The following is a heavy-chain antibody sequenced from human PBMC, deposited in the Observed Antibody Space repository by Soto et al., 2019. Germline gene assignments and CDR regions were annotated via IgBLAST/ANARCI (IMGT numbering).Heavy chain of an antibody. CDR3: ARLEHSHYST. D-gene: IGHD5-18*01. CDR2: IYYSGTT. J-gene: IGHJ4*02. V-gene: IGHV4-39*01. CDR1: VGSIKVGGYY. Sequence: SETLSLTCTFSVGSIKVGGYYCGWIRQPPGKGLEWVATIYYSGTTYYNPSLKSRLTISLATSRNQFSLDLTSVTAADTAVYYCARLEHSHYSTWGQGTPDIVSS.